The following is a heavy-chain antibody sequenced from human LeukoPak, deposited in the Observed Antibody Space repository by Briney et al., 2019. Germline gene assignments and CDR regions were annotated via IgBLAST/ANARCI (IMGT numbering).Heavy chain of an antibody. CDR2: ISGSGGST. Sequence: GGSLRLSCAASGFTFSSYAMSWVRQAPGKGLEWVSAISGSGGSTYYADSVKGRFTISRDNSKNTLYLQMNSLRAEDTAVYYCAKAPYYYGSGSGIDYWGQGTLVTVSS. CDR3: AKAPYYYGSGSGIDY. J-gene: IGHJ4*02. CDR1: GFTFSSYA. D-gene: IGHD3-10*01. V-gene: IGHV3-23*01.